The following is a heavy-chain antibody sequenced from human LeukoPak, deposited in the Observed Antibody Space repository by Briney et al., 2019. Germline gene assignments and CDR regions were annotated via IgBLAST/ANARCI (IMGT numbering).Heavy chain of an antibody. CDR1: GFTFSSYW. Sequence: GGSLRLSCAASGFTFSSYWMHWVRQAPGKGLVWVSRINSDGSSTSYADSVKGRFTISRDNAKNTLYLQMNSLRAEDTAVYYCVTIFGVPPDFGYWGQGTLVTVSS. D-gene: IGHD3-3*01. CDR3: VTIFGVPPDFGY. V-gene: IGHV3-74*01. J-gene: IGHJ4*02. CDR2: INSDGSST.